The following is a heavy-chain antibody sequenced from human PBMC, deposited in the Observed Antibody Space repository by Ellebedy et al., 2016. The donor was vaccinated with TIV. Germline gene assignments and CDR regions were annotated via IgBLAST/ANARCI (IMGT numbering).Heavy chain of an antibody. V-gene: IGHV3-30*18. J-gene: IGHJ4*02. CDR2: ISYDGSNK. CDR1: GFNFINNA. D-gene: IGHD2-8*01. Sequence: GGSLRLXCAASGFNFINNAIHWVRQAPGKGLEWVAVISYDGSNKYYADSVKGRFTISRDNSKNTLYLQMNSLRAEDTAVYYCAKGLVLMVYAHDYWGQGTLVTVSS. CDR3: AKGLVLMVYAHDY.